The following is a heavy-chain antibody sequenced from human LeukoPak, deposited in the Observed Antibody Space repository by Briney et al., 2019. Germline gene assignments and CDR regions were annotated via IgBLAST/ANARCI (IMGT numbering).Heavy chain of an antibody. CDR2: IYYSGST. CDR3: AREVGPADYYDSSGYYNWFDP. J-gene: IGHJ5*02. Sequence: SETLSLTCTVSGGSISSGDYYWRWIRQPPGKGLEWIGYIYYSGSTYYNPSLKSRVTISVDTSKNQFSLKLSSVTAADTAVYYCAREVGPADYYDSSGYYNWFDPWGQGTLVTVSS. CDR1: GGSISSGDYY. D-gene: IGHD3-22*01. V-gene: IGHV4-30-4*01.